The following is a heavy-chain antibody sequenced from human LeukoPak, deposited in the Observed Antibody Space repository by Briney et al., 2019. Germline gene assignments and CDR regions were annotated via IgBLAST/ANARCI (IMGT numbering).Heavy chain of an antibody. V-gene: IGHV6-1*01. CDR2: TYYRSKWYS. CDR1: GDSVSSINGA. CDR3: ARVLGTTGWYTFAY. D-gene: IGHD6-19*01. Sequence: SQTLSLTCAISGDSVSSINGAWNWVRQSPSRGLEWLGRTYYRSKWYSDYAVPIQGRISINPDTSKSQFTLHLFSVTPDDTAGYYCARVLGTTGWYTFAYWAQGTRVTVSS. J-gene: IGHJ4*02.